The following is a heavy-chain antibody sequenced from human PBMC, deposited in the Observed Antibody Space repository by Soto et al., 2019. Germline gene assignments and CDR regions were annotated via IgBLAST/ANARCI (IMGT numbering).Heavy chain of an antibody. D-gene: IGHD3-22*01. CDR2: INPNTGGT. V-gene: IGHV1-2*04. J-gene: IGHJ4*02. Sequence: QVHLVQSGTEVRQPGASVRVSCKASGYTFTDYYLRWVRQAPGQGPEWMGWINPNTGGTDYAQKFRDWVTMTTDTSINTAYMDLSRLKSHDTAVYYCAKGGHYDSPHYADSWGQGTLVTVSS. CDR3: AKGGHYDSPHYADS. CDR1: GYTFTDYY.